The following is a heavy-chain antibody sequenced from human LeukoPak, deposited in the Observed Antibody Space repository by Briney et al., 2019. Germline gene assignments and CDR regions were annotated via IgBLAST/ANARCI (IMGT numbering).Heavy chain of an antibody. CDR2: IYCSGST. D-gene: IGHD3-10*01. V-gene: IGHV4-31*03. CDR1: GGSISSGGYY. J-gene: IGHJ4*02. Sequence: PSETLSLTCTVSGGSISSGGYYWSWIRQHPGKGLEWIGYIYCSGSTYYNPSLKSRVTISVDTSKNQISLKLSSVTAADTAVYYCARVGGRSGISLWGQGTLVTVSS. CDR3: ARVGGRSGISL.